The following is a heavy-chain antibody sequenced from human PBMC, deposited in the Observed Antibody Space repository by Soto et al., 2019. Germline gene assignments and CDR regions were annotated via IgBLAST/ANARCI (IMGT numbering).Heavy chain of an antibody. Sequence: SVKVSCKASGGTFSSYAISWVRQAPGQGLEWMGGIIPILGTANYAQKFQGRVTITAGESTSTAYMELSSLRSEDTAVYYCARSPIRATWFDYWGQGTLVTVSS. CDR3: ARSPIRATWFDY. D-gene: IGHD5-12*01. CDR2: IIPILGTA. CDR1: GGTFSSYA. V-gene: IGHV1-69*13. J-gene: IGHJ4*02.